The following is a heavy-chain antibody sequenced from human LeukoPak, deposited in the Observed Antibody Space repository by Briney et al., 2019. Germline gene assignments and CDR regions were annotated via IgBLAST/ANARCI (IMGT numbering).Heavy chain of an antibody. Sequence: GASVKVSCKASGYTFTSYGISWVRQAPGQGLEWMGWISAYNGNTNYAQKLQGRVTMTTDTSTSTAYMELRSLRSDDTAVYYCARDMSDLIDSGWYPYNWFDPWGQGTLVTVSS. V-gene: IGHV1-18*01. CDR3: ARDMSDLIDSGWYPYNWFDP. CDR1: GYTFTSYG. D-gene: IGHD6-19*01. CDR2: ISAYNGNT. J-gene: IGHJ5*02.